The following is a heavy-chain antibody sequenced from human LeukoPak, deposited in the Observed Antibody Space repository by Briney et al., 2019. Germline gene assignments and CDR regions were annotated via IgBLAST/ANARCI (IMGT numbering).Heavy chain of an antibody. CDR3: ARWGGSGTFWDGFDI. CDR1: GFTFSSYS. V-gene: IGHV3-48*04. Sequence: GGSLRLSCVASGFTFSSYSMNWVRQAPGKGLEWVSYISSSGSTKYYADSVKGRFTISRDNAKNSLYLQMNSLRVEDTAVYYCARWGGSGTFWDGFDIWGQGTMVTVSS. CDR2: ISSSGSTK. J-gene: IGHJ3*02. D-gene: IGHD3-10*01.